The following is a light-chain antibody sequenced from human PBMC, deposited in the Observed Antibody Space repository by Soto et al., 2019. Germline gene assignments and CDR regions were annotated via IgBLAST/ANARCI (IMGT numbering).Light chain of an antibody. V-gene: IGKV3-20*01. CDR3: QQYETYFRYT. Sequence: EIVLTQSPGTLSLSPGERATLSCRASQSLSVNSLAWYQQKPGQSPRLLIYSASRTAFGIPDRFSGSASGTDFTLTIVRLEPDDFATYYCQQYETYFRYTFGQGTKLDIK. J-gene: IGKJ2*01. CDR2: SAS. CDR1: QSLSVNS.